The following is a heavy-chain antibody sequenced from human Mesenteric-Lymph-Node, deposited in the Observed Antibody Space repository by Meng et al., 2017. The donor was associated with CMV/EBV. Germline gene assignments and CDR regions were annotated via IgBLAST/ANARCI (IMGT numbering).Heavy chain of an antibody. J-gene: IGHJ4*02. D-gene: IGHD1-1*01. CDR1: GFTFSDYY. CDR2: ISSSGSTI. Sequence: GGSLRLSCAASGFTFSDYYMSWIRQAPGKGLEWVSYISSSGSTIYYADSVKGRFTISRDNSKNTLYLQMNSLRAEDTAVYYCAKDWNDVSYYFDYWGQGTLVTVSS. V-gene: IGHV3-11*04. CDR3: AKDWNDVSYYFDY.